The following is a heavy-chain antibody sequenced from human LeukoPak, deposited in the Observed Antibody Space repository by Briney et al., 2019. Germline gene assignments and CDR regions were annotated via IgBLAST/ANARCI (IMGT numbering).Heavy chain of an antibody. V-gene: IGHV6-1*01. CDR3: ARDPRYCSGGSCYRGIDAFDI. CDR2: TYYRSKWYN. Sequence: SQTLSLTCAISGDSVSSNSAAWNWIRQSPSRGLEWLGRTYYRSKWYNDYAVSVKSRITINPDTSKNQFSLQLNSVTPEDTAVYYCARDPRYCSGGSCYRGIDAFDIWGQGTMVTVSS. D-gene: IGHD2-15*01. J-gene: IGHJ3*02. CDR1: GDSVSSNSAA.